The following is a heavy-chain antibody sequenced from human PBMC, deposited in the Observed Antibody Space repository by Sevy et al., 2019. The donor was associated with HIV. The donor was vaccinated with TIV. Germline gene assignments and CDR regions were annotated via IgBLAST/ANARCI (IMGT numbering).Heavy chain of an antibody. V-gene: IGHV3-30*18. CDR1: GFSFSYYG. Sequence: GGALRLSCTGSGFSFSYYGIHWVRQAPGKGLDWVALISHDGINEYYADSVKGRFTISRDNSKNTVYLEMNRLRNEDTAIYFCANAYSGSYSHSYLYALDVWGQGTTFTVSS. J-gene: IGHJ6*02. CDR2: ISHDGINE. D-gene: IGHD2-15*01. CDR3: ANAYSGSYSHSYLYALDV.